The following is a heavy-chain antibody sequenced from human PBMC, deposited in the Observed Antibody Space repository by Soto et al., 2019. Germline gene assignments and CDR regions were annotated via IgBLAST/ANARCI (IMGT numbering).Heavy chain of an antibody. Sequence: QVQLVESGGRVVQPRRSLRLSCAASGFMFNRYAIHWVRQTPGKGLEWVAVISKDGSVQYYADSVRGRFIISRDKSKDTVHLDMNSLRVEDTAVFYCARSRSGAVPDSFGYWGQGTPVIVSS. CDR3: ARSRSGAVPDSFGY. V-gene: IGHV3-30-3*01. J-gene: IGHJ4*02. CDR1: GFMFNRYA. D-gene: IGHD3-3*01. CDR2: ISKDGSVQ.